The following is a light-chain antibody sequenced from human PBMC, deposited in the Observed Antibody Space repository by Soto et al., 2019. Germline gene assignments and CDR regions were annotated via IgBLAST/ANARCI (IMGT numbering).Light chain of an antibody. J-gene: IGLJ2*01. CDR3: GAWDDSLNGHVV. Sequence: QSALTQPASVSGSPGQSITISCTGTSGDIGDYNSVSWYQQYPGKAPKLMIYEVTNRPSGVSNRFSGSKSGNTASLTISGLQSEDEADYYCGAWDDSLNGHVVFGGGTQLTVL. CDR2: EVT. V-gene: IGLV2-14*01. CDR1: SGDIGDYNS.